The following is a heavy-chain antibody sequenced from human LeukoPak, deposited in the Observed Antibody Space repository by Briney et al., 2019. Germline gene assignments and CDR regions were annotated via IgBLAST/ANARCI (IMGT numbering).Heavy chain of an antibody. CDR3: ASSRMHFDY. CDR2: IYHSGST. Sequence: SETLSLTCAVSGGSISSGGYSWSWIRQAPGKGLEWIGYIYHSGSTYYNPSLKSRVTMSVDKSKNQFSLKLSSVTAADTAVYYCASSRMHFDYWGQGTQVTVSS. CDR1: GGSISSGGYS. J-gene: IGHJ4*02. V-gene: IGHV4-30-2*01.